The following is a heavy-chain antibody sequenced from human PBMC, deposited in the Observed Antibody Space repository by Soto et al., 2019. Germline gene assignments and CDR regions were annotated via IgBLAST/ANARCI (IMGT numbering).Heavy chain of an antibody. CDR2: IYWDGDK. Sequence: QITLKESGPTLVKPTQPLTLTCTFSGFSLSTSGVGVGWILQPPGKALEWLALIYWDGDKRYRPSLRSRLTITNDTSKNQVVLTMTNMDPVDTATYYCAQTDQWLRFDYWGQGTLVTVSS. D-gene: IGHD5-12*01. J-gene: IGHJ4*02. CDR3: AQTDQWLRFDY. CDR1: GFSLSTSGVG. V-gene: IGHV2-5*02.